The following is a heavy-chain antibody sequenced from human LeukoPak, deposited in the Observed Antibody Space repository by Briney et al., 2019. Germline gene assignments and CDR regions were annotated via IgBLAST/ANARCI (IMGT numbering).Heavy chain of an antibody. J-gene: IGHJ4*02. D-gene: IGHD4-17*01. Sequence: GGSLRLSCAASGFTFSSCAMSWVRQAPGRGLEWVSAISGRGGSTYYADSVKGRFTISRDNSKNTLYLQLNSLRAEDTAVYYCAKDWSGYGDYGLFDYWAQGTLVTVSS. CDR1: GFTFSSCA. CDR2: ISGRGGST. CDR3: AKDWSGYGDYGLFDY. V-gene: IGHV3-23*01.